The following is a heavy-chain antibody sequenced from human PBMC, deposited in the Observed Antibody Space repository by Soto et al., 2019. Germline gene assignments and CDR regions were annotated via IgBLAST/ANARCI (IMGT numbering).Heavy chain of an antibody. CDR2: IYYSRST. CDR3: ARLTYYYDSSGYYRVLYFDY. J-gene: IGHJ4*02. V-gene: IGHV4-59*01. CDR1: GGSISSYY. Sequence: QVQLQESGPGLVKPSETLSLTCTVSGGSISSYYWSWIRQPPGKGLEWIGYIYYSRSTNYNPSLKSRVTISVDTSKNQFSLKLSSVTAADTAVYYCARLTYYYDSSGYYRVLYFDYWGQGTLVTVSS. D-gene: IGHD3-22*01.